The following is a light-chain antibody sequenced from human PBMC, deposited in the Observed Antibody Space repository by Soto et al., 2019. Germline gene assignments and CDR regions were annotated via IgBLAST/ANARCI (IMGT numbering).Light chain of an antibody. CDR1: QSISGY. V-gene: IGKV3-11*01. Sequence: EIVLTQSPVTLSLSPGERATLSCRASQSISGYLSCYQQHPGQPPRLLIYDVSNRATGIPPRFSGSGSATAFTLPTSSLEPEDFAIYYCQQRNYWQVTFGQGTRLEIK. CDR3: QQRNYWQVT. CDR2: DVS. J-gene: IGKJ5*01.